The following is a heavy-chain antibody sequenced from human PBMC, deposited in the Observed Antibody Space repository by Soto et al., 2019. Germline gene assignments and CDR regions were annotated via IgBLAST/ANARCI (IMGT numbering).Heavy chain of an antibody. J-gene: IGHJ6*02. Sequence: GGSLRLSCAASGFTFSSYAMSWVRQAPGKGLEWVSAISGSGGSTYYADSVKGRFTISRDNSKNTLYLQMNSLRAEDTAVYYCAKDDLWGSSWYTYYYGMDVWGQGTTVTVSS. CDR1: GFTFSSYA. D-gene: IGHD6-13*01. CDR2: ISGSGGST. CDR3: AKDDLWGSSWYTYYYGMDV. V-gene: IGHV3-23*01.